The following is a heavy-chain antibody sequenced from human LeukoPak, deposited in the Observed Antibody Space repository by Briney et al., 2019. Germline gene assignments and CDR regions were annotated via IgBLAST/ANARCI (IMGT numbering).Heavy chain of an antibody. Sequence: SVKVSCKASGGTFSSYAISWVRQAPGQGLEWMGRIIPILGIANYAQKFQGRVTITADKSTSTAYMELSSLRSEDTAVYYCARGLWFGELFFDYWGQGTLVTVSS. CDR3: ARGLWFGELFFDY. D-gene: IGHD3-10*01. CDR2: IIPILGIA. V-gene: IGHV1-69*04. J-gene: IGHJ4*02. CDR1: GGTFSSYA.